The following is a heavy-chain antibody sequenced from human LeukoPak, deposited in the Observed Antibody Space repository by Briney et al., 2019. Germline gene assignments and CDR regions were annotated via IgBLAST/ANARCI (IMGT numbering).Heavy chain of an antibody. D-gene: IGHD3-16*01. CDR3: ASLWDGGH. CDR1: GFTFRNYW. V-gene: IGHV3-7*01. Sequence: PGGSLRLSCAASGFTFRNYWMSWVRQAPGKGLEWVADIKEDGTKQHYVDSVRGRFTISRDNAKNSLFLQMNRLRDEDTAIYYCASLWDGGHWGQGTVVTVSS. CDR2: IKEDGTKQ. J-gene: IGHJ4*02.